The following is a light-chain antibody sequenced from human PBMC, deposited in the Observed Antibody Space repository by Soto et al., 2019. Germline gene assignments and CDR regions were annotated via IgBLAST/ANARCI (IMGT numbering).Light chain of an antibody. CDR1: RSNVGDFNY. CDR3: CSYAGGYTLI. J-gene: IGLJ2*01. CDR2: DVS. Sequence: QSALTQPRSVSGSPGKSSTIPCSGTRSNVGDFNYVSWYQRHPGKAPKLMIYDVSKRPSGVPDRFSGSKSGNTASLTISGLQADDEADYYCCSYAGGYTLIFGGGTKLTVL. V-gene: IGLV2-11*01.